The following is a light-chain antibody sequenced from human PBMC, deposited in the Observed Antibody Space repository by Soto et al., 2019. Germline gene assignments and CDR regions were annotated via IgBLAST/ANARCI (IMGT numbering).Light chain of an antibody. CDR3: KQSSAFPLT. CDR1: QSISSY. J-gene: IGKJ4*01. V-gene: IGKV1-39*01. CDR2: AVS. Sequence: IRMTQSPSSLSASTGDRVTITCRASQSISSYLNWYQQKPGKAPELLIYAVSYLQSGIPSRFSGSGSGTDFTLTISSLQPEDFATYFCKQSSAFPLTFGGGTKVDIK.